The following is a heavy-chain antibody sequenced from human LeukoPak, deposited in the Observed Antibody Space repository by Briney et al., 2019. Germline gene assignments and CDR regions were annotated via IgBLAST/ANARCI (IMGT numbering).Heavy chain of an antibody. CDR3: AKVGSWPYYYYGMDV. V-gene: IGHV3-23*01. Sequence: PGGSLRLSCAASGFTFSSYAMSWVRQAPGKGLEWVSAISGSGGSTYYADSVKGRFTISRDNSKNTLYLQMNSLRAEDTAVYYSAKVGSWPYYYYGMDVWGQGTTVTVSS. CDR2: ISGSGGST. CDR1: GFTFSSYA. J-gene: IGHJ6*02. D-gene: IGHD6-13*01.